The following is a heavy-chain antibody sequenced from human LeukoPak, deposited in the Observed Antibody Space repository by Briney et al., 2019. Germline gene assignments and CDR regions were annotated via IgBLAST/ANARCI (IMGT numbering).Heavy chain of an antibody. CDR1: GFTFSSYA. D-gene: IGHD2-15*01. Sequence: GGSLRLSCAASGFTFSSYAMSWVRQARGKGLEWVSAISGSGGSTYYADSVKGRFTISRDNSKNTLYLQMNSLRAEDTAVYYCTTDIVVVVAATYFDYWGQGTLVTVSS. J-gene: IGHJ4*02. CDR3: TTDIVVVVAATYFDY. CDR2: ISGSGGST. V-gene: IGHV3-23*01.